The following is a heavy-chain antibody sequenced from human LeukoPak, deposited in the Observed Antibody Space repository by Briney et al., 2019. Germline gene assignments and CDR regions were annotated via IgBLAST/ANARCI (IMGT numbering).Heavy chain of an antibody. Sequence: SETLSLTCAVSGYSISSGYYWGWIRQPPGKGLEWIGSIYHSGSTYYNPSLKSRVTISVDTSKNQFSLKLSSVTAADTAVYYCARGPYRLVAESGNYFYYMDVWGEGTTVTVSS. J-gene: IGHJ6*03. CDR1: GYSISSGYY. CDR2: IYHSGST. D-gene: IGHD6-13*01. V-gene: IGHV4-38-2*01. CDR3: ARGPYRLVAESGNYFYYMDV.